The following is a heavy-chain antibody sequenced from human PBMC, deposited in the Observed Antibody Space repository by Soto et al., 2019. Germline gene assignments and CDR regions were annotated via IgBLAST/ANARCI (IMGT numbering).Heavy chain of an antibody. Sequence: QVQLVQSGAEVKKPGSSVKVSCKASGGTFSSYTISWVRQAPGQGLEWMGRIIPILGIANYAQKFQGRVTITADQSTSTAYMELSSLRSEDTAVYYCARDQWGSSGWCYFDYWVQGTLVTVSS. CDR1: GGTFSSYT. CDR2: IIPILGIA. D-gene: IGHD6-19*01. J-gene: IGHJ4*02. CDR3: ARDQWGSSGWCYFDY. V-gene: IGHV1-69*08.